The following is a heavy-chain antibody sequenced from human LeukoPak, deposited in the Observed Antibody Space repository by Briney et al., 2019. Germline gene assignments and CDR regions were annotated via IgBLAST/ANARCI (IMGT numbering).Heavy chain of an antibody. CDR3: ARLPGIAVS. D-gene: IGHD6-19*01. J-gene: IGHJ5*02. Sequence: SETLSHICNDPGGSINSYYWILNRHHPGLGLEWIGYIYYSGSTNYNPSLKSRVTISVDTSKNQFSLKLSSVTAADTAVYYCARLPGIAVSWGQGTLVTVSS. CDR2: IYYSGST. CDR1: GGSINSYY. V-gene: IGHV4-59*01.